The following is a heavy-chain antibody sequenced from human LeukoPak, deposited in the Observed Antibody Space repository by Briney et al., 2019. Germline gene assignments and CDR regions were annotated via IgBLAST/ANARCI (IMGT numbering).Heavy chain of an antibody. CDR3: ARSKDSSGWTLYY. Sequence: ASVKVSCKASGYTFTGYYMHWVRQAPGQGLEWMGRINPNSGGTNYAQKFQGRVTMTRDTSISTAYMELSRLRSDDTAVYYCARSKDSSGWTLYYWGQGTLVTVSS. CDR1: GYTFTGYY. V-gene: IGHV1-2*06. CDR2: INPNSGGT. D-gene: IGHD6-19*01. J-gene: IGHJ4*02.